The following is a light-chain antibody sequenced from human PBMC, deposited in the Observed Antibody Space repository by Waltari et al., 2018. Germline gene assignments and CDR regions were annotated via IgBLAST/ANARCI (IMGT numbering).Light chain of an antibody. J-gene: IGLJ2*01. Sequence: QSALTQPRSVSGPPGQSVTVSCTGSSRDFRRFNFVSWYQQHPGDAPKLILYDVNMRPSGVPDRFSGSESGRTSSLTISGLQADDEADYYCCSNVVYYSLAFGGGTKVTVL. CDR3: CSNVVYYSLA. CDR1: SRDFRRFNF. CDR2: DVN. V-gene: IGLV2-11*01.